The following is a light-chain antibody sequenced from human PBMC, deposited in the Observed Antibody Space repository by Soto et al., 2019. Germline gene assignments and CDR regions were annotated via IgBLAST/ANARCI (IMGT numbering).Light chain of an antibody. V-gene: IGLV1-40*01. J-gene: IGLJ1*01. CDR1: SSDIGAGSD. Sequence: QSALTQPPSISGAPGQRVTISCTGSSSDIGAGSDVHWYHQLPGTAPKLLIYGNTNRPSGVPDRFSGSKSGTSASLAIVGLQTEDEGDYYCQTYDSSLSGLYVFGTGTKVT. CDR3: QTYDSSLSGLYV. CDR2: GNT.